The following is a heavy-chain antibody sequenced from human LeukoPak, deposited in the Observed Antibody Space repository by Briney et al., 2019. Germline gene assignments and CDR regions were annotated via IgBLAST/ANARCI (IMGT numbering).Heavy chain of an antibody. J-gene: IGHJ5*02. CDR3: ARLGYYGSGSYYNFWFDP. CDR1: GYRFTSYW. Sequence: GESLKISFKGSGYRFTSYWIGWVRPMPGKGLEWMGIIYPGDSDTRYSPSFQGQVTISADKSISTAHLQWSSLEASDTAMYYCARLGYYGSGSYYNFWFDPWGQGTLVTVSS. D-gene: IGHD3-10*01. CDR2: IYPGDSDT. V-gene: IGHV5-51*01.